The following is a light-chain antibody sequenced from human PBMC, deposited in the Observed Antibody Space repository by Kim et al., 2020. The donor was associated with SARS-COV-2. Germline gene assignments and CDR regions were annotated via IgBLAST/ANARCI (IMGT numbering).Light chain of an antibody. V-gene: IGLV2-11*01. CDR2: DVS. CDR3: CSYAGSYTYV. CDR1: SSDFGGYKY. J-gene: IGLJ1*01. Sequence: LTTSCTGTSSDFGGYKYVSWYQHYPGKAPKVMIYDVSKRPSGVPDRFSGSKSGNTASLTISGLQAEDEAEYYCCSYAGSYTYVFGTGTKVTVL.